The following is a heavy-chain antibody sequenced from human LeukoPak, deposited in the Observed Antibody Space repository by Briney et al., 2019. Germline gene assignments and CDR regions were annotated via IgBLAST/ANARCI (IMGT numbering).Heavy chain of an antibody. V-gene: IGHV4-31*03. J-gene: IGHJ5*02. CDR1: GGSINSGGHY. D-gene: IGHD2-2*01. Sequence: KPSQTLSLTCTVSGGSINSGGHYWSWIRQHPGEGLEWIGYIYYSGSTYSNPSLKSRVSISVDTSKNQFSLKLNSVTAADTAVYYCARVYTAMLRWFDPWGQGTLVTVSS. CDR3: ARVYTAMLRWFDP. CDR2: IYYSGST.